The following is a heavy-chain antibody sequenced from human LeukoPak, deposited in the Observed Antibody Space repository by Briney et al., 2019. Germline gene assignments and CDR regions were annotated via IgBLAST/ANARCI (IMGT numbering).Heavy chain of an antibody. CDR3: ARGFDDYGDHALDY. D-gene: IGHD4-17*01. Sequence: SETLSLTCTVSGGSISSYYWSWLRQPPGKGLEWMVYIYYSGSTNYNPSLTSRVTISVDTSKNQFYLKLSSVTAADTAVYYCARGFDDYGDHALDYWGQGTLVTVSS. CDR1: GGSISSYY. J-gene: IGHJ4*02. V-gene: IGHV4-59*01. CDR2: IYYSGST.